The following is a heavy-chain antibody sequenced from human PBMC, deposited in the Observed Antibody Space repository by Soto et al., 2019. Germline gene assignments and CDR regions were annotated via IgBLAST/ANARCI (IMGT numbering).Heavy chain of an antibody. CDR1: GGTFRSYA. J-gene: IGHJ4*02. CDR2: IIPIFGTA. CDR3: ASDPGPYGEYSY. Sequence: ASVKLSFPAAGGTFRSYAIIWVRQAPGQGLEWMGGIIPIFGTANYAQKFQGRVTITADESITTAYMELSGLRSDDTAVYYCASDPGPYGEYSYWGQGTLVTFSS. D-gene: IGHD4-17*01. V-gene: IGHV1-69*01.